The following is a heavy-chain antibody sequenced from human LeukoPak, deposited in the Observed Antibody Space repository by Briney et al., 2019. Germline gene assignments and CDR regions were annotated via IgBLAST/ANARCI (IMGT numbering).Heavy chain of an antibody. Sequence: SETLSLTCAVYGGSFSGYYWSWIRQPAGKGLEWIGRIYTSGSTNYNPSLKSRVTISVGTSKNQFSLKLSSVTAADTAVYYCARGPGTTTYYMDVWGKGTTVTISS. D-gene: IGHD1-1*01. CDR3: ARGPGTTTYYMDV. J-gene: IGHJ6*03. CDR1: GGSFSGYY. CDR2: IYTSGST. V-gene: IGHV4-59*10.